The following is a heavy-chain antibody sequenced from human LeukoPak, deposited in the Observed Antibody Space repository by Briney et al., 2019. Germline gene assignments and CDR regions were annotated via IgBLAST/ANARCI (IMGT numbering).Heavy chain of an antibody. D-gene: IGHD2/OR15-2a*01. CDR1: GFTFSSYS. Sequence: KPGGSLRLSCVASGFTFSSYSMNWVRQAPGKGLEWVASISTSSSYIYYADSVKGRFTISRDDAKNSLNLQMNSLRAEDTAVYYCTSNRFFDLWGRGTLVTVSS. J-gene: IGHJ2*01. CDR3: TSNRFFDL. V-gene: IGHV3-21*01. CDR2: ISTSSSYI.